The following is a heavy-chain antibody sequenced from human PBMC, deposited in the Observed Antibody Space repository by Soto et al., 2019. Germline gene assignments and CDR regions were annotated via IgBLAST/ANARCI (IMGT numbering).Heavy chain of an antibody. CDR3: ARDDNYDILTGYFTPLRV. D-gene: IGHD3-9*01. Sequence: SLRLSCAASGFTFSSYAMHWVRQAPGKGLEWVAVISYDGSNKYYADSVKGRFTISRDNSKNTLYLQMNSLRAEDTAVYYCARDDNYDILTGYFTPLRVWGQGTLVTVSS. J-gene: IGHJ4*02. CDR2: ISYDGSNK. CDR1: GFTFSSYA. V-gene: IGHV3-30-3*01.